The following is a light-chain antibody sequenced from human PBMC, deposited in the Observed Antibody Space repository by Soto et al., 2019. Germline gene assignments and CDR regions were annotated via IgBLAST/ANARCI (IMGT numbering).Light chain of an antibody. CDR1: TGAVTNG. CDR3: QQDYNLP. V-gene: IGKV3D-7*01. CDR2: GAS. J-gene: IGKJ4*01. Sequence: SRTVSPGVTVTLPCNSSTGAVTNGHYPYWYQQKPGQAPRLLIYGASTRATGIPARFSGSGSGTDFTLTISSLQPEDFAVYYCQQDYNLPLGGGTKVDI.